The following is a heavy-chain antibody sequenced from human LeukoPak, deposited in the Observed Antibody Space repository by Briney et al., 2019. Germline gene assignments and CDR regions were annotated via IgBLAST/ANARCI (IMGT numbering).Heavy chain of an antibody. Sequence: ASVKLSCKASGYTFTSYGISWVRQAPGQGLEWMGWISAYNGNTNYAQKLQGRVTMTTDTSTSTAYMELRSLRSDDTAVYYCAGTRDYGSGSYLDYYYYGMDVWGQGTTVTVSS. D-gene: IGHD3-10*01. V-gene: IGHV1-18*01. CDR2: ISAYNGNT. CDR3: AGTRDYGSGSYLDYYYYGMDV. J-gene: IGHJ6*02. CDR1: GYTFTSYG.